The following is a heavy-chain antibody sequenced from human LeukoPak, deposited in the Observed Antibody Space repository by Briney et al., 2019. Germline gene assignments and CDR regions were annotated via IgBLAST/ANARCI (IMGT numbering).Heavy chain of an antibody. D-gene: IGHD6-13*01. J-gene: IGHJ4*02. CDR3: ARNSSSWADY. Sequence: GASVKVSCKASGYTFTSFGISWVRQAPGQGLEWMGWTSHYIGYANYVHKFQGRVTMTTDTSTSTAYMEVRSLRSDDTAVYFCARNSSSWADYWGQGTLVTVSS. CDR1: GYTFTSFG. V-gene: IGHV1-18*01. CDR2: TSHYIGYA.